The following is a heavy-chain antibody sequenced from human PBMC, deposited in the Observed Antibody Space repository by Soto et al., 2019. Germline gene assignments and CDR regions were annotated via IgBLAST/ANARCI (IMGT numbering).Heavy chain of an antibody. V-gene: IGHV5-51*01. Sequence: GESLKISCKASGYSFTTYWLVWVRQMPGKGLEWMGIIYPGDSDTKYSPSFEGQVTISADKTFSTAYLQWFSLKSSDTAIYYCARRVITPEYYFDYWGQGTPVTVSS. CDR3: ARRVITPEYYFDY. CDR1: GYSFTTYW. J-gene: IGHJ4*02. D-gene: IGHD3-22*01. CDR2: IYPGDSDT.